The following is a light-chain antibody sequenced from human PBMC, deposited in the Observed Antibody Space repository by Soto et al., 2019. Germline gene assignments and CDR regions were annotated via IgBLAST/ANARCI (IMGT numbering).Light chain of an antibody. CDR3: QQYNIWPPYT. CDR2: GAS. CDR1: QRISSN. Sequence: DIVMTQSPATLSVSPGERATLYCKASQRISSNLAWYQQKPGQPPRLLIYGASTRATGIPARFSGSGSGTEFTLTISGLQSEDFALYYCQQYNIWPPYTFGRGTKLEIK. J-gene: IGKJ2*01. V-gene: IGKV3-15*01.